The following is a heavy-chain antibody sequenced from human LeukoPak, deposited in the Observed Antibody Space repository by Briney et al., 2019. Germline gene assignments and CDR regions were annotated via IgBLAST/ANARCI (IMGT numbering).Heavy chain of an antibody. CDR1: GGTFSSYA. J-gene: IGHJ4*02. V-gene: IGHV1-69*13. Sequence: ASVKVSCKASGGTFSSYAISWVRQAPGQGLEWMGGIIPIFGTANYAQKFQGRVTITADESTSTAYMELSSLRSDDTAVYYCARFWGSEYSSSSAPFDYWGQGTLVTVSS. CDR3: ARFWGSEYSSSSAPFDY. D-gene: IGHD6-6*01. CDR2: IIPIFGTA.